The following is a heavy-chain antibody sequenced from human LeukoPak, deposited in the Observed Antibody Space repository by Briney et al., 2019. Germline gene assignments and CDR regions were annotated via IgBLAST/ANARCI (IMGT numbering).Heavy chain of an antibody. J-gene: IGHJ4*02. Sequence: SETLSLTCTVSGSSITTYTHWGWIRQSPGKGLEWIGRIYTSGSTNYNPSLKSRVTISVDTSKNQFSLKLSSVTAADTAVYYCARLSLKVLEWSPTKGKETHYFDYWGQGTLVTVSS. V-gene: IGHV4-4*07. CDR3: ARLSLKVLEWSPTKGKETHYFDY. D-gene: IGHD3-3*01. CDR2: IYTSGST. CDR1: GSSITTYTH.